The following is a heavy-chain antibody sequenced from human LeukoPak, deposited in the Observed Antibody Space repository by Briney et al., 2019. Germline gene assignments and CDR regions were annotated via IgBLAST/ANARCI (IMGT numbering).Heavy chain of an antibody. CDR3: ARAAYSSGWGTSDY. CDR2: IYYSGST. CDR1: GGSISIYY. Sequence: SETLSLTCTVSGGSISIYYWSWIRQPPGKGLEWIGYIYYSGSTNYNPSLQSRVTISVDTSKNQFSLKLSSVTAADTAVYYCARAAYSSGWGTSDYWGQGTLVTVSS. D-gene: IGHD6-19*01. V-gene: IGHV4-59*01. J-gene: IGHJ4*02.